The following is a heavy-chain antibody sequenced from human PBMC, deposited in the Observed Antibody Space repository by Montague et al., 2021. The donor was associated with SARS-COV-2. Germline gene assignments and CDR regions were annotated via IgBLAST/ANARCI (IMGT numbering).Heavy chain of an antibody. D-gene: IGHD3-22*01. CDR3: ARCRFEITMMVVVFTGGIYDIDS. CDR2: INHSGIT. CDR1: GGSFSDYS. V-gene: IGHV4-34*01. J-gene: IGHJ4*02. Sequence: SETLSLTCAVYGGSFSDYSWTWIRQPPGKGLEWIGEINHSGITKYNPTLKSRVTISVDVSKNQFSLKLTSVTAADTAVYYCARCRFEITMMVVVFTGGIYDIDSWGQGTTVTVSS.